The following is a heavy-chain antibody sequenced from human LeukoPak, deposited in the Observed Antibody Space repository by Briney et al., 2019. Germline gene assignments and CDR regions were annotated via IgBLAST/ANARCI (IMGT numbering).Heavy chain of an antibody. D-gene: IGHD3-22*01. Sequence: GGSLRLSCATSGFTFSYYVFHWVRQAPGKGLDWVAAISRDGTAYYADSVKGRFTVSRDTSEDTVFLQMVSLGLEDTAVFYCARGNYYDSRGFSVTEHWGQGTLVTVSS. V-gene: IGHV3-30*04. CDR1: GFTFSYYV. CDR3: ARGNYYDSRGFSVTEH. CDR2: ISRDGTA. J-gene: IGHJ4*02.